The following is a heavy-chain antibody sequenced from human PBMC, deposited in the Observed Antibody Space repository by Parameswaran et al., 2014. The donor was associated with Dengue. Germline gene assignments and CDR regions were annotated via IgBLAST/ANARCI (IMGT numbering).Heavy chain of an antibody. CDR2: ISSSSSTI. Sequence: ESLKISCAASGFTFSSYGMNWVRQAPGKGLEWVSYISSSSSTIYYADSVKGRFTISRDNAKNSLYLQMNSLRDEDTAVYYCARKYSGSYFDYWARNLVTVSS. D-gene: IGHD1-26*01. CDR1: GFTFSSYG. CDR3: ARKYSGSYFDY. J-gene: IGHJ4*03. V-gene: IGHV3-48*02.